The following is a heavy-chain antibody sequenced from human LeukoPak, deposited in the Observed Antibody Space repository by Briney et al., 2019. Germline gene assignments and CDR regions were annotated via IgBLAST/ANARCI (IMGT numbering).Heavy chain of an antibody. CDR1: GYSFTSYW. CDR3: ARLTRMVAATSNGDWFDP. Sequence: GESLKISCKGSGYSFTSYWIGWVRQMPGKGLEWMGIIYPGDSDTRYSPSFQGQVTISADKSISTAYLQWSSLKASDTAMYYCARLTRMVAATSNGDWFDPWGQGTLVTVSS. J-gene: IGHJ5*02. V-gene: IGHV5-51*01. D-gene: IGHD2-15*01. CDR2: IYPGDSDT.